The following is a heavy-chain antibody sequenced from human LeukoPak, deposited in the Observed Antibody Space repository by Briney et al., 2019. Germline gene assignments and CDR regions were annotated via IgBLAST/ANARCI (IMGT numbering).Heavy chain of an antibody. V-gene: IGHV4-59*08. J-gene: IGHJ6*03. CDR3: ARVLRYFDWSPGYMDV. Sequence: SETLSLTCTVSGGSISSYYWSWIRQPPGKGLEWIGYIYYSGSTNYNPSLKSRVTISVDTSKNQFSLKLSSVTAADTAVYYCARVLRYFDWSPGYMDVWGKGTTVTVSS. CDR2: IYYSGST. D-gene: IGHD3-9*01. CDR1: GGSISSYY.